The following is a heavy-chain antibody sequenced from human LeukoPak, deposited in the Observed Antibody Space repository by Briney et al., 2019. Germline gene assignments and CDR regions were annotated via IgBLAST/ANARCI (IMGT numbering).Heavy chain of an antibody. CDR2: IKQDGSEK. CDR1: GFTFSSYW. J-gene: IGHJ4*02. V-gene: IGHV3-7*01. CDR3: ARGLRNWGSGTDFDY. D-gene: IGHD7-27*01. Sequence: PGGSLRLSCAASGFTFSSYWMSWVRQAPGKGLEWAANIKQDGSEKYSVDSVKGRFTISRDNAKNSLYLQMNSLRAEDTAVYYCARGLRNWGSGTDFDYWGQGTLVTVSS.